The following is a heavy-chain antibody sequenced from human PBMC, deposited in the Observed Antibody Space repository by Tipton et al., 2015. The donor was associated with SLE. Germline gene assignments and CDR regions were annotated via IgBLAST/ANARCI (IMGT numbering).Heavy chain of an antibody. J-gene: IGHJ4*02. Sequence: TLSLTCTVSGGSISSHYWSWIRQPPGKGLEWIGYIYYSGYINYNPSLKSRVTLSVDTSKNQFSLKLSSVTAADTAVYYCARDEAGIAVAGPCDYWGQGTLVTVSS. CDR1: GGSISSHY. V-gene: IGHV4-59*11. D-gene: IGHD6-19*01. CDR2: IYYSGYI. CDR3: ARDEAGIAVAGPCDY.